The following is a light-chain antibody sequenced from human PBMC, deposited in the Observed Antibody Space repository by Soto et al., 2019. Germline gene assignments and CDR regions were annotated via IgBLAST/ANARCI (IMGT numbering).Light chain of an antibody. CDR3: QQSYGTPIT. V-gene: IGKV1-39*01. CDR1: QSISSW. Sequence: DIQMTQSPSTLSASVGDRVTITCRASQSISSWLAWYQQKPGKAPNLLIYVASSLQSEVPSRFSGSGSGTDFTLTITSLQPEDFATYYCQQSYGTPITFGQGTRREIK. J-gene: IGKJ5*01. CDR2: VAS.